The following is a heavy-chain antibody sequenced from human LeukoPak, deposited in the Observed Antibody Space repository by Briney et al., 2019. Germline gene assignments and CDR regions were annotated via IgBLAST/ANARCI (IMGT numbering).Heavy chain of an antibody. J-gene: IGHJ5*02. CDR1: GGSFSGYY. CDR3: ARVRSIVVVPAAISSNWFDP. V-gene: IGHV4-34*01. D-gene: IGHD2-2*01. Sequence: SETLSLTCAVYGGSFSGYYWSWIRQPPGKGLEWIGEINHSGSTNYNPSLKSRVTISVDTSQNQFSLKLSSVTAADTAVYYCARVRSIVVVPAAISSNWFDPWGQGTLVTVSS. CDR2: INHSGST.